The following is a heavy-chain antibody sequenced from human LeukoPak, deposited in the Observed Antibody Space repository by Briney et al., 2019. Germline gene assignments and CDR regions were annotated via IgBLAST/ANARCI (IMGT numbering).Heavy chain of an antibody. CDR2: IYSGGST. D-gene: IGHD6-6*01. J-gene: IGHJ4*02. Sequence: SGGSLRLSCAASGFTVSSNFMSWVRQAPGKGLEWVSVIYSGGSTYYAGSVKGRFTISRDNSKNAVYLQMNSLRAEDSAVYYCARDGSSSPWDYWGQGTLVTVSS. CDR1: GFTVSSNF. V-gene: IGHV3-53*01. CDR3: ARDGSSSPWDY.